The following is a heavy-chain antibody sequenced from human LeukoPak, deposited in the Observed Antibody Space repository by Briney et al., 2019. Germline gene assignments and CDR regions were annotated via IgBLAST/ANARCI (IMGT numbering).Heavy chain of an antibody. V-gene: IGHV4-59*12. CDR1: GGSISSYY. D-gene: IGHD4/OR15-4a*01. CDR3: ARETSNYDFDY. Sequence: SETLSLTCTVSGGSISSYYWSWIRQPPGKGLEWIGYIYYSGSTNYNPSLKSRVTMSVDTSKNQFSLKLSSVTAADTAVYYCARETSNYDFDYWGQGTLVTVSS. CDR2: IYYSGST. J-gene: IGHJ4*02.